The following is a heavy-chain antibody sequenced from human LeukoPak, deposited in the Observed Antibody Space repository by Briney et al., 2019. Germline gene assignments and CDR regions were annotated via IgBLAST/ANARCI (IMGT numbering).Heavy chain of an antibody. V-gene: IGHV3-30*18. D-gene: IGHD6-13*01. CDR1: GFTFRSDG. J-gene: IGHJ4*02. CDR2: ISNDGSNK. Sequence: GGSLRLSCAASGFTFRSDGMHWVRQAPGKGLEWAAVISNDGSNKYYADSVKGRFTVSRDNSKNTLYLQLNSLRAEDTAVYYCAKDRGSTWSFDYWGQGTLVTVSS. CDR3: AKDRGSTWSFDY.